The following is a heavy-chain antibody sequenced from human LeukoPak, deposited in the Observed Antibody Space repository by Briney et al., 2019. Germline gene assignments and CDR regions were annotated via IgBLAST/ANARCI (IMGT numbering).Heavy chain of an antibody. D-gene: IGHD6-6*01. Sequence: PGGSLRLSCAASGFTFSNYGMHWVRQAPGKGLEWVTFIRYDGSNKYYADSVKGRFTISRDNSKNTLYLQMNSLKTEDTAVYYCTRRQSQGSSTYWYFDLWGRGTQVTVSS. CDR2: IRYDGSNK. V-gene: IGHV3-30*02. CDR3: TRRQSQGSSTYWYFDL. J-gene: IGHJ2*01. CDR1: GFTFSNYG.